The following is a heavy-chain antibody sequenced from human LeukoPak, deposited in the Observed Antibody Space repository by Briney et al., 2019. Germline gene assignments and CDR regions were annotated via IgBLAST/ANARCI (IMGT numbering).Heavy chain of an antibody. CDR2: IYTSGST. V-gene: IGHV4-61*02. D-gene: IGHD6-13*01. Sequence: SETLSLTCTVSGGSISSGSYYWSWIRQPAGKGLEWIGRIYTSGSTNYNPSLKSRVTISVDTSKNQFSLRLSSVTAADTAVYYCARVGQQLVSYYYYMDVWGKGTTVTISS. J-gene: IGHJ6*03. CDR3: ARVGQQLVSYYYYMDV. CDR1: GGSISSGSYY.